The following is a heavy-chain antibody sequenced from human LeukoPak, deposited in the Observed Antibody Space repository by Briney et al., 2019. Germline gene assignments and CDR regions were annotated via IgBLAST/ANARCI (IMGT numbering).Heavy chain of an antibody. J-gene: IGHJ4*02. Sequence: GGSLRLSCAASGFTVSSNYMSWVRQAPGKGLEWVSAIYSGGTTLYADSVEGRFTISRDNSKNTLYLQMNSLRAEDTAVYYCARDSSLHYFDYWGQGTLVTVSS. CDR1: GFTVSSNY. V-gene: IGHV3-53*01. CDR2: IYSGGTT. D-gene: IGHD2-15*01. CDR3: ARDSSLHYFDY.